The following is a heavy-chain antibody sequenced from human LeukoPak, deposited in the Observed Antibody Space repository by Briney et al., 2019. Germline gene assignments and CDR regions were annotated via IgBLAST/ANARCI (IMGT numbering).Heavy chain of an antibody. J-gene: IGHJ3*02. CDR1: GGSISSYY. CDR2: IYYSGST. D-gene: IGHD3-16*01. Sequence: SETLSLTCTVSGGSISSYYWSWIRQPTGKGLEWIGYIYYSGSTNYNPSLKSRVTISVDTSKTQFSLKLSSVTAAASAVYHCGRKRGGGDAFDIWGQGTMVTVSS. CDR3: GRKRGGGDAFDI. V-gene: IGHV4-59*08.